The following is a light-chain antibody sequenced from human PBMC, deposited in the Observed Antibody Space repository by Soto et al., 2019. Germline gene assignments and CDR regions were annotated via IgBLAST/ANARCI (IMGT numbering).Light chain of an antibody. J-gene: IGKJ1*01. CDR3: LQYNGYYRT. Sequence: DIQMPPSPSTLSASVGDTVTITCLASQTISGWLAWYQQRPGKAPNLLIFDASTLESGVPSRFSGSGSGTTFTLTISSLQSDDFATYYCLQYNGYYRTFGQGTKVDIK. CDR2: DAS. V-gene: IGKV1-5*01. CDR1: QTISGW.